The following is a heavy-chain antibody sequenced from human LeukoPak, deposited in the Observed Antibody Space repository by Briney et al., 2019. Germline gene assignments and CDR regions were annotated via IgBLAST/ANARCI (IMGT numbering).Heavy chain of an antibody. D-gene: IGHD1-14*01. CDR3: ARDVTPDYFQH. CDR1: GGSISSYY. CDR2: IYYSGST. J-gene: IGHJ1*01. V-gene: IGHV4-59*01. Sequence: SETLSLTCTVSGGSISSYYWSWIRQPPGKGLEWIGYIYYSGSTNYNPSLKSRVTISVDTSKTLFSLKLSSVTAADTAVYYCARDVTPDYFQHWGQGTLVTVSS.